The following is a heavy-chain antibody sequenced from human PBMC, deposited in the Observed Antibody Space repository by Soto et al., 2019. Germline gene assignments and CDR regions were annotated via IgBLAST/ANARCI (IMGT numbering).Heavy chain of an antibody. V-gene: IGHV3-7*05. CDR3: ARDVI. J-gene: IGHJ4*02. Sequence: EVQLVESGGGLVQPGGSMRLSCAASGFTFSNFWMSWVRQAPGGGLEWVASIKSDGSERSHVDAVRGRFSISRDNARNSLFLQMNSLRVDDTAVYYCARDVIWCQGSLVTVSS. CDR2: IKSDGSER. CDR1: GFTFSNFW.